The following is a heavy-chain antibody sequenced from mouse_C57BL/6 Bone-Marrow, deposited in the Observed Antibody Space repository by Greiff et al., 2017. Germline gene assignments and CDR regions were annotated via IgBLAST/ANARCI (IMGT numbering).Heavy chain of an antibody. CDR1: GYTFPSYW. CDR2: IDPSDSYT. D-gene: IGHD2-4*01. Sequence: QVQLQQPGAELMKPGASVKLSCKASGYTFPSYWMQWVKQRPGQGLEWIGEIDPSDSYTNYNQKFKGKATLTVDTSSSTAYMQLSSLTSEDSAVYYCARGVDYDYFAYWGQAATLPVSS. CDR3: ARGVDYDYFAY. J-gene: IGHJ2*01. V-gene: IGHV1-50*01.